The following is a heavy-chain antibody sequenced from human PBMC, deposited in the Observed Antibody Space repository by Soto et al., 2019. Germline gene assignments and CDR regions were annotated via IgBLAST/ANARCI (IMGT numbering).Heavy chain of an antibody. CDR3: ARGTWYYDFWSGYFIRYYYYGMDV. CDR2: IYYSGST. CDR1: GGSISSYY. J-gene: IGHJ6*02. Sequence: PAETLSLTCTVSGGSISSYYWSWIRQPPGKGLEWIGYIYYSGSTNYNPSLKSRVTISVDTSKNQFSLKLSSVTAADTAVYYCARGTWYYDFWSGYFIRYYYYGMDVWGQGTTVAVSS. V-gene: IGHV4-59*01. D-gene: IGHD3-3*01.